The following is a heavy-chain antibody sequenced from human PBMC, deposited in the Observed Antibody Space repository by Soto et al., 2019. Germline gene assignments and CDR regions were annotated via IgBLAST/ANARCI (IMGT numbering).Heavy chain of an antibody. CDR1: GYNFAGYW. D-gene: IGHD5-12*01. J-gene: IGHJ6*02. CDR3: ARQSGMDV. Sequence: GESLKISCKTSGYNFAGYWIGWVRQMPGKGLEWLGIIFPGDSDTKYSPSFQGQVIISADKSIRTAYLQWSSLKASDTAIFYCARQSGMDVWGQGTTVTVSS. CDR2: IFPGDSDT. V-gene: IGHV5-51*01.